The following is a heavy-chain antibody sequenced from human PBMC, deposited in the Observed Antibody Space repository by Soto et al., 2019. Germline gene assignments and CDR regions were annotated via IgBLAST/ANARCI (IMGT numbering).Heavy chain of an antibody. Sequence: GGSLRLSCAASGFTFSSYGMHWVRQAPGKGLEWVAVISYDGSNKYYADSVKGRFTISRDNSKNTLYLQMNSLRSEDTAVYYCARGARDFWSGRNWFDPRGQGTLVTVSS. D-gene: IGHD3-3*01. CDR3: ARGARDFWSGRNWFDP. J-gene: IGHJ5*02. V-gene: IGHV3-30*03. CDR1: GFTFSSYG. CDR2: ISYDGSNK.